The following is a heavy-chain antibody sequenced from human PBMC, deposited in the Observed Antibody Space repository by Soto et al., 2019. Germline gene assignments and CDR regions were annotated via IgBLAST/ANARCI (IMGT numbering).Heavy chain of an antibody. V-gene: IGHV1-46*01. Sequence: QEQLVQSGAEVKEPGASLKVTCKASGDTFTTNYIHWVRQAPGQGLEWMGRINPDSGATLYAQKFQGRLTLTTDTSTTTVYMALNSLKSEDSAVYYCASRVLCDMDVWGQGTTVAVSS. CDR1: GDTFTTNY. CDR3: ASRVLCDMDV. D-gene: IGHD2-21*01. CDR2: INPDSGAT. J-gene: IGHJ6*02.